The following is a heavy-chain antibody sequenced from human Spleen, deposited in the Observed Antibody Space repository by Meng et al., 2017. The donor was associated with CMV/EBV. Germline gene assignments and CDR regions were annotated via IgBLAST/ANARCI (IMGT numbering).Heavy chain of an antibody. CDR1: GFTFSSYW. D-gene: IGHD6-13*01. Sequence: LSLTCAASGFTFSSYWMHWVRQAPGKGLVWVSRINSDGSSTSYADSMKGRFTISRDNAKNTLYLQMNSLRAEDTAVYYCARVGSSSWTGHDAFDIWGQGTMVTVSS. CDR3: ARVGSSSWTGHDAFDI. J-gene: IGHJ3*02. V-gene: IGHV3-74*01. CDR2: INSDGSST.